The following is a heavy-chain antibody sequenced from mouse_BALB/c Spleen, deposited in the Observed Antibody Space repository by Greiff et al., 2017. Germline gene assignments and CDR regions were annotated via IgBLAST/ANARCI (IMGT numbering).Heavy chain of an antibody. V-gene: IGHV1S81*02. CDR1: GYTFTSYW. D-gene: IGHD1-1*02. J-gene: IGHJ2*01. CDR2: INPSNGRT. Sequence: QVQLQQPGAELVKPGASVKLSCKASGYTFTSYWMHWVKQRPGQGLEWIGEINPSNGRTNYNEKFKSKATLTVDKSSSTAYMQLSSLTSEDSAVYYCARWGWEGYWGQGTTLTVSS. CDR3: ARWGWEGY.